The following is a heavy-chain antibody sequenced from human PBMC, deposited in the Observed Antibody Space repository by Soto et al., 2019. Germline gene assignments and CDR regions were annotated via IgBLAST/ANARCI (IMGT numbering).Heavy chain of an antibody. V-gene: IGHV3-23*01. CDR2: ISGSGGST. Sequence: LRLSCAASGFTFSSYAMSWVRQAPGKGLEWVSAISGSGGSTYYADSVKGRFTISRDNSKNTLYLQMNSLRAEDTAVYYCAKGDSSGYSTPIDYWGQGTLVTVSS. CDR3: AKGDSSGYSTPIDY. CDR1: GFTFSSYA. D-gene: IGHD3-22*01. J-gene: IGHJ4*02.